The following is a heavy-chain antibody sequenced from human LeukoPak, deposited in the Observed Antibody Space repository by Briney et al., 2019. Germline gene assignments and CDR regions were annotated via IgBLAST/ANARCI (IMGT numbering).Heavy chain of an antibody. CDR1: GGSISSYY. D-gene: IGHD2-15*01. CDR3: AREGSPICSGGSCYSGAFDI. Sequence: SGTLSLTCTVSGGSISSYYWSWIRQPPGKGLEWIGYIYYSGSTNYNPSLKSRVTISVDTSKNQFSLKLSSVTAADTAVYYCAREGSPICSGGSCYSGAFDIWGQGTMVTVSS. V-gene: IGHV4-59*01. J-gene: IGHJ3*02. CDR2: IYYSGST.